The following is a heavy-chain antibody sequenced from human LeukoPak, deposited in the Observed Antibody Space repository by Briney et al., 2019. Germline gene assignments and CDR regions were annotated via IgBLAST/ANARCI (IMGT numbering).Heavy chain of an antibody. CDR1: GDSVSMNSAA. D-gene: IGHD3-16*01. Sequence: SQTLSLTCAISGDSVSMNSAAWNWIRQSPSRGLEWLGWTYYGSKWYYDYAVSVKSRMTINPDTSKNQFSLQLNSVTPEDTAVYYCARDRRELGTARAFDIWGQGTMVTVSS. CDR3: ARDRRELGTARAFDI. CDR2: TYYGSKWYY. V-gene: IGHV6-1*01. J-gene: IGHJ3*02.